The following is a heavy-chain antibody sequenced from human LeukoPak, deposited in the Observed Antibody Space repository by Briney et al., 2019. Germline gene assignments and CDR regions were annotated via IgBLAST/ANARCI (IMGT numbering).Heavy chain of an antibody. CDR2: IKSKTDGGTT. CDR3: TARNFDY. V-gene: IGHV3-15*01. Sequence: GGSLRLSCAASGFTFSSSSMNWVRQGPGKGLEWVGRIKSKTDGGTTDYAAPVKGRFTISRDDSKNTLYLQMNSLKTEDTAAYYCTARNFDYWGQGTLVTVSS. CDR1: GFTFSSSS. J-gene: IGHJ4*02.